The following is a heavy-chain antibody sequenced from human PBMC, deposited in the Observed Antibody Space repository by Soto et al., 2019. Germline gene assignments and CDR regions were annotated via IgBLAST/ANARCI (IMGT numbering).Heavy chain of an antibody. Sequence: GGSLRLSCAASGFTFSIYWMSWVRQAPGKGLEWVANIKQDGSEKYYVDSVKGRFTISRDNAKNSLYLQMNSLRAEDTAVYYCARDRAFDAFDIWGQGTMVTVSS. CDR1: GFTFSIYW. CDR3: ARDRAFDAFDI. CDR2: IKQDGSEK. J-gene: IGHJ3*02. V-gene: IGHV3-7*04.